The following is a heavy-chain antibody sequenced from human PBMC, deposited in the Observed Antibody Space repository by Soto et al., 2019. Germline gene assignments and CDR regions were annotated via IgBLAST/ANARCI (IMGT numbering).Heavy chain of an antibody. Sequence: GGSLRLSCAASGFTFSRYAMHWVRQAPGKGLEWVAVISYDGSNKYYADSVKGRFTISRDNSKNTLYLQMNSLRAEDTAVYYGARVRGGLGYYYGMDVWGQGTTVTVSS. CDR2: ISYDGSNK. CDR3: ARVRGGLGYYYGMDV. J-gene: IGHJ6*02. CDR1: GFTFSRYA. V-gene: IGHV3-30-3*01. D-gene: IGHD2-15*01.